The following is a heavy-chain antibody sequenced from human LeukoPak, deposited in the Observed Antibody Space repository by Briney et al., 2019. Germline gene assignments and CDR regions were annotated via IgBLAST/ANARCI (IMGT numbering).Heavy chain of an antibody. CDR3: ATRYCSIAACRASSYKCMDV. CDR2: INEDGGGR. J-gene: IGHJ6*04. D-gene: IGHD2-2*01. V-gene: IGHV3-7*01. CDR1: GFTFTSYW. Sequence: GGSLRLSCAASGFTFTSYWMTWVRQAPGKGLEWVANINEDGGGRYYVDSVKGRFTISRGNAKNSVHLQMNSLRAEDTAVYYCATRYCSIAACRASSYKCMDVWGKGTTVTVSS.